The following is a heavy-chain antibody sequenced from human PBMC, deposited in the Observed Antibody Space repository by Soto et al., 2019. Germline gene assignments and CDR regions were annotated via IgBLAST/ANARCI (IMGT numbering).Heavy chain of an antibody. Sequence: QVQLVQSGAEVKKPGASVKVSCKASGYVFTNYFMHWVRQAPGQGLEWMGIINPNGGGTSYAQKFEGRVTMTRDSATSTVYMDLSSLRSEDTALYFCARGVGSNSWSYYYGMDVWGQGTSVTVSS. D-gene: IGHD6-13*01. CDR3: ARGVGSNSWSYYYGMDV. J-gene: IGHJ6*02. V-gene: IGHV1-46*01. CDR2: INPNGGGT. CDR1: GYVFTNYF.